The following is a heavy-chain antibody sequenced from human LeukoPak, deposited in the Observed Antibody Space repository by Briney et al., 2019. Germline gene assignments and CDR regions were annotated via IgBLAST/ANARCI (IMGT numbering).Heavy chain of an antibody. J-gene: IGHJ4*02. Sequence: ASVKVSCKASGYAFTGYYMHWVRQAPGQGLEWMGWINPNSGGTNYAQKFQGRVTMTRDTSISTAYMELSRLRSDDTAVYYCARLISGYYDRKLDYWGQGTLVTVSS. CDR2: INPNSGGT. D-gene: IGHD3-22*01. CDR1: GYAFTGYY. CDR3: ARLISGYYDRKLDY. V-gene: IGHV1-2*02.